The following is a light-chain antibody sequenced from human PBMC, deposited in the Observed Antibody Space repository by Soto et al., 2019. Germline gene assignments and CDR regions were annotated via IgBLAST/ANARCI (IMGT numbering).Light chain of an antibody. CDR3: QQYNNYRT. J-gene: IGKJ1*01. CDR1: QSISNW. Sequence: DIQMTQSPSTLSASVGDRVTITCRASQSISNWLAWYQQRPGKAPKLLIFDASDLESGVPSRFSGSGSGTEFTLTISGLQPDDFATYYCQQYNNYRTFGQGTKVEIK. V-gene: IGKV1-5*01. CDR2: DAS.